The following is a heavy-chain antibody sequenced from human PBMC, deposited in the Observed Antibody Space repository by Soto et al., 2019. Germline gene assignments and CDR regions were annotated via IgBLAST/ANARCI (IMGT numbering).Heavy chain of an antibody. D-gene: IGHD5-12*01. V-gene: IGHV1-2*02. CDR1: GYTFTGYY. Sequence: ASVKVSCKASGYTFTGYYMHWVRQAPGQGLEWMGWINPNSGGTNYAQKFQGRVTMTRDTSISTAYMELSRLRSDDTAVYYCARDRAVYSGYDKTYSYRMDGWCQGTKLTV. J-gene: IGHJ6*02. CDR2: INPNSGGT. CDR3: ARDRAVYSGYDKTYSYRMDG.